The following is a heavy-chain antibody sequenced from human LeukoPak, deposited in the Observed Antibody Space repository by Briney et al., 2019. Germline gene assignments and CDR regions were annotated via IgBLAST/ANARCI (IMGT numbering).Heavy chain of an antibody. CDR2: ISGSGGST. V-gene: IGHV3-23*01. D-gene: IGHD6-19*01. CDR1: GFTFSSYA. Sequence: GGSLRLSCAASGFTFSSYAMSWVRQAPGKGLEWVSAISGSGGSTYYADPVKGRFTISRDNSKNTLYLQMNSLRAEDTAIYYCAKYLSIGWFIDSWGQGTLVTVSS. J-gene: IGHJ4*02. CDR3: AKYLSIGWFIDS.